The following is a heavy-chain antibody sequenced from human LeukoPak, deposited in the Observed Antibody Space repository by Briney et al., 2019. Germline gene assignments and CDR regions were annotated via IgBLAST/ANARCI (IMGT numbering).Heavy chain of an antibody. D-gene: IGHD2/OR15-2a*01. CDR2: SYYSGST. Sequence: PSETLSLTCTVSGVSITSQYCSWIRQPPGKGLEWIGYSYYSGSTSYNPSLKSRVTISVDASKNQSSLQLESVTAADTAVYYCARHYFRLAIDGFDVWGQGTMVTVSS. J-gene: IGHJ3*01. CDR3: ARHYFRLAIDGFDV. V-gene: IGHV4-59*08. CDR1: GVSITSQY.